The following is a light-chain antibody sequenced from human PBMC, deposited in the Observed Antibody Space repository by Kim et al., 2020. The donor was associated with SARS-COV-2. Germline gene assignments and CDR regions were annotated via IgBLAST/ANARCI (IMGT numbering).Light chain of an antibody. J-gene: IGKJ4*01. CDR3: QQYGSSPLT. Sequence: EMALTQPPGTLSLSPGERATLSCRASQSVSSSYLAWYQQKPGQAPRLLIYSTSSRATGIPDRFSGSGSGTDFTLTISRLEPEDFAVYYCQQYGSSPLTFGGGTQVDIK. V-gene: IGKV3-20*01. CDR1: QSVSSSY. CDR2: STS.